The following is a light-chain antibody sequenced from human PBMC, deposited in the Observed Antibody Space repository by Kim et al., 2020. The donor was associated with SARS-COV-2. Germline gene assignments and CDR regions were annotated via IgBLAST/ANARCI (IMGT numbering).Light chain of an antibody. J-gene: IGLJ3*02. Sequence: SYELTQPPSVSVSPGQTASITCSGDKLGDKYACWYHQKPGQSPVLIIYQDNRRPSGIPERFSGSNSGNTATLTISETQAMDEADYYCQAWDNNTAVFGVG. CDR2: QDN. V-gene: IGLV3-1*01. CDR3: QAWDNNTAV. CDR1: KLGDKY.